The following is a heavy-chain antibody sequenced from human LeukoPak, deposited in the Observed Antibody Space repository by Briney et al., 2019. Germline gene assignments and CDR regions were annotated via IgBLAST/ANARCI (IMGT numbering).Heavy chain of an antibody. J-gene: IGHJ4*02. V-gene: IGHV3-23*01. D-gene: IGHD4-17*01. CDR1: GFTFSSYA. CDR2: ISGSGGST. CDR3: AKDPPSTIYATVTTSWYFDY. Sequence: GGSLRLSCAASGFTFSSYAMSWVRQAPGKGLEWVSAISGSGGSTYYADSVKGRFTISRDNSKNTLYLQMNSLRAEDTAVYYCAKDPPSTIYATVTTSWYFDYWGQGTLVTVSS.